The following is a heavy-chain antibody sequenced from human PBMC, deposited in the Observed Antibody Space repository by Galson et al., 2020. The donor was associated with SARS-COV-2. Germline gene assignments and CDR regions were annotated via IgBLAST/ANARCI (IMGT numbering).Heavy chain of an antibody. CDR3: ARDWEYYDILTGENYFDY. J-gene: IGHJ4*02. D-gene: IGHD3-9*01. V-gene: IGHV3-30-3*01. CDR1: GFTFSSYA. CDR2: ISYDGSNK. Sequence: GGSLRLSCAASGFTFSSYAMHWVRQAPGKGLEWVAVISYDGSNKYYADSVKGRFTISRDNSKNKLYLQMNSLRDEDTAVYYCARDWEYYDILTGENYFDYWGQGTLVTVSS.